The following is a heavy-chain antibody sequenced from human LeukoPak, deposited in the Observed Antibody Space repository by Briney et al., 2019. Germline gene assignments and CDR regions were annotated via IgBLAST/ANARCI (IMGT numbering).Heavy chain of an antibody. CDR3: ARDNSVGDVAWWFDP. D-gene: IGHD1-26*01. J-gene: IGHJ5*02. Sequence: ASVKVTCKASGYTFTNYGISWVRQAPGQGLEWLGLINPSGGSTLYAQKFQGRVTMTRDMSTTTDYMELSSLRSEDTAVYYCARDNSVGDVAWWFDPWGQGTLVTVSS. CDR1: GYTFTNYG. CDR2: INPSGGST. V-gene: IGHV1-46*01.